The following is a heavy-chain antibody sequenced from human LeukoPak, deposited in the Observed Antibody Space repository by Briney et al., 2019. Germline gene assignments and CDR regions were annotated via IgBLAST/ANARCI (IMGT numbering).Heavy chain of an antibody. CDR1: GGSISNYY. V-gene: IGHV4-59*01. D-gene: IGHD5-18*01. CDR3: ARARGYSYGFDY. CDR2: IDYSRTT. J-gene: IGHJ4*02. Sequence: SEPLSLPCTVSGGSISNYYWGWIRQPPGKGLEWIGYIDYSRTTYYNPSLNSRATISVDTSKNQFSLKLNSLTAADTAVYYCARARGYSYGFDYWGQGTLVTVSS.